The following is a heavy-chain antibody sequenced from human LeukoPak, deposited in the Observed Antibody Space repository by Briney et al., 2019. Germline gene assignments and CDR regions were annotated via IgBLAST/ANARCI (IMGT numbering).Heavy chain of an antibody. V-gene: IGHV3-7*01. Sequence: GGSLRLSCAASGFTFSSYWMSGVRQAPGKGLEWVANIKQDGGEKYYVDSVKGRFTISRDNAKNSLYQQMNSLRAEDTAVYYCARDLRGLWFGDPYYYYGMDVWGQGTTVTVSS. CDR2: IKQDGGEK. CDR3: ARDLRGLWFGDPYYYYGMDV. J-gene: IGHJ6*02. CDR1: GFTFSSYW. D-gene: IGHD3-10*01.